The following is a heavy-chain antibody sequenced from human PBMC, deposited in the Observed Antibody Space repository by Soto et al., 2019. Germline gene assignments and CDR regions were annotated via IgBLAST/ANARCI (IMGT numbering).Heavy chain of an antibody. CDR3: AKAPEYSSSWYVDY. Sequence: GGALRLSCAASGFTFSSYAMGWVRQAPGKGLEWVSAISGSGGSTYYADSVKGRFTISRDNSKNTLYLQMNSLRAEDTAVYYCAKAPEYSSSWYVDYWGQGTLLTVSS. D-gene: IGHD6-13*01. V-gene: IGHV3-23*01. CDR1: GFTFSSYA. CDR2: ISGSGGST. J-gene: IGHJ4*02.